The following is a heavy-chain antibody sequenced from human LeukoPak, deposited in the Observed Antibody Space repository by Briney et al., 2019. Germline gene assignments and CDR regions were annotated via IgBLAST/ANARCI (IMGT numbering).Heavy chain of an antibody. Sequence: GGSLRLSCAASGFTFDDYAMHWVRQAPGKGLEWVSGISWNSGSIGYADSVKGRFTISRDNAKNSLYLQMNSLRAEDTALYYCAKAVAAAGVFDYWGQGTLVTVSS. CDR2: ISWNSGSI. V-gene: IGHV3-9*01. J-gene: IGHJ4*02. D-gene: IGHD6-13*01. CDR1: GFTFDDYA. CDR3: AKAVAAAGVFDY.